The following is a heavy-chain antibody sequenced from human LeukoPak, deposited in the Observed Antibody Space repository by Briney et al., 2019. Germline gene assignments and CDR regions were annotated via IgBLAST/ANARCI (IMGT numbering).Heavy chain of an antibody. CDR2: IYPGDSDT. D-gene: IGHD6-13*01. J-gene: IGHJ5*02. Sequence: SVGHIPLKKLEWMRIIYPGDSDTRYSPSFQGQVTISADKSISTAYLQWSSLKASDTAMYYCARHAGAIAAAGTWGQGTLVTVSS. CDR3: ARHAGAIAAAGT. V-gene: IGHV5-51*01.